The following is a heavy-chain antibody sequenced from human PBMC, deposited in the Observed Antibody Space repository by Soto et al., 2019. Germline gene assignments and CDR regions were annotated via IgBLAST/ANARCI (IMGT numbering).Heavy chain of an antibody. CDR1: GGSINSAGYY. J-gene: IGHJ4*02. V-gene: IGHV4-31*11. Sequence: SETLSLTCAVSGGSINSAGYYWSWIRQHPGEGLECLGAVYSSGSPYYNPSLKSRVSISVDSSKNRLSLKLNSVTAADTAMYYCARGPGGFGELFLDFWGQGTLVTVSS. CDR2: VYSSGSP. CDR3: ARGPGGFGELFLDF. D-gene: IGHD3-10*01.